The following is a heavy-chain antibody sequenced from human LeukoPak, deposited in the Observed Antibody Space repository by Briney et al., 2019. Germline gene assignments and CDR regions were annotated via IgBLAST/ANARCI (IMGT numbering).Heavy chain of an antibody. J-gene: IGHJ4*02. CDR1: GFTFSSYG. CDR2: ISYDGSNK. D-gene: IGHD3-3*01. V-gene: IGHV3-30*18. Sequence: GGSLRLSCAASGFTFSSYGMHWVRQAPGKGLEWVAVISYDGSNKYYADSVKGRFTISRDNSKNTLYLQMNSLRAEDTAVYYCAKESNYDFWSGYLFDYWGQGTLVTVSP. CDR3: AKESNYDFWSGYLFDY.